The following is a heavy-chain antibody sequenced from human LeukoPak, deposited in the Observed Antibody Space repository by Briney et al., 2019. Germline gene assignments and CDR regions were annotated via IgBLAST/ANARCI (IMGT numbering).Heavy chain of an antibody. CDR3: ARGRYYDSSGYHPFFDY. CDR1: GGSISSGSYY. CDR2: IYTSGST. D-gene: IGHD3-22*01. V-gene: IGHV4-61*02. J-gene: IGHJ4*02. Sequence: PSQTLSLTCTVSGGSISSGSYYWSWIRQPAGKGLEWIGRIYTSGSTNYNPSLKSRVTISVDTSKNQFSLKLSSATAADTAVYYCARGRYYDSSGYHPFFDYWGQGTLVTVSS.